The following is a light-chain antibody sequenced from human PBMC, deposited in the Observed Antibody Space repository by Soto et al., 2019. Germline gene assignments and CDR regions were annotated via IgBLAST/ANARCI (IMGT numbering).Light chain of an antibody. CDR2: EVS. V-gene: IGLV2-14*01. CDR3: SSFTTTAMLVV. Sequence: QSVLTQPASVSGSPGQSITISCTGTSSDVGAYNSVSWYQQHPGKAPKLMIYEVSNRPLGVSNRFSGSKSGNTASLTISGLQVEDEADYFCSSFTTTAMLVVFGGRTKLTVL. J-gene: IGLJ2*01. CDR1: SSDVGAYNS.